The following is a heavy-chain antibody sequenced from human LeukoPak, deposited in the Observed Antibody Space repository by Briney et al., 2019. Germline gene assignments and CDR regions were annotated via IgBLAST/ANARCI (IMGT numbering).Heavy chain of an antibody. J-gene: IGHJ6*04. V-gene: IGHV4-59*01. D-gene: IGHD3-3*01. CDR3: ARDSGPRGGYDFCSGYSPADV. Sequence: SETLSLTCTVSGGSISSYYWSWIRQPPGKGLEWIGYIYYSGSTNYNPSLKSRVTISVDTSKNQFSLKLSSVTAADTAVYYCARDSGPRGGYDFCSGYSPADVWGKGTTVTVSS. CDR2: IYYSGST. CDR1: GGSISSYY.